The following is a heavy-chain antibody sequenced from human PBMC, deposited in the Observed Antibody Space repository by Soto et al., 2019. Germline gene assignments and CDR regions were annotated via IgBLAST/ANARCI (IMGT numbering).Heavy chain of an antibody. D-gene: IGHD1-26*01. CDR3: ARGPGIVGATTNFDY. J-gene: IGHJ4*02. Sequence: GGSLRLSCAASGFTFSSYGMHWVRQAPGKGLEWVAVIWYDGSNKYYADSVKGRFTISRDNSKNTLYLQMNSLRAEDTAVYYCARGPGIVGATTNFDYWGQGTLVTVSS. CDR2: IWYDGSNK. CDR1: GFTFSSYG. V-gene: IGHV3-33*01.